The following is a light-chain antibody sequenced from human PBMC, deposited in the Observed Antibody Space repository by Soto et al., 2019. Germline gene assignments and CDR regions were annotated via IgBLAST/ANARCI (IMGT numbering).Light chain of an antibody. CDR1: SSDVGGYNY. CDR3: TSYTTSNTLPVL. J-gene: IGLJ2*01. CDR2: EVS. V-gene: IGLV2-14*01. Sequence: QSALTQPASVSGSPGQSITISCTGTSSDVGGYNYVSWYQHHPGKAPKLMIHEVSNRPSGVSNRFSGSKSGNTASLTISGLRAEDEADYYCTSYTTSNTLPVLFGGGTKLTVL.